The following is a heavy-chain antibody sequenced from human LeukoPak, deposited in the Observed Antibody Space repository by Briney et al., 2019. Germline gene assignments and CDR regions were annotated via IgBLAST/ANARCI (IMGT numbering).Heavy chain of an antibody. CDR3: AKPLVVVPAAIGDWFDP. CDR2: ISGSGGST. D-gene: IGHD2-2*01. J-gene: IGHJ5*02. CDR1: GFTFSSYA. Sequence: GGSLRLSCAASGFTFSSYAMSWVRQAPGKGLEWVSAISGSGGSTYYADSVKGRFTISRDNSKNTLYLQMNSLRAEDTAVYYCAKPLVVVPAAIGDWFDPWGQGTLVTVSS. V-gene: IGHV3-23*01.